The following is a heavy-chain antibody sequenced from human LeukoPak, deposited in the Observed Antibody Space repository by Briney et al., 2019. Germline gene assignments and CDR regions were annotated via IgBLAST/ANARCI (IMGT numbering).Heavy chain of an antibody. CDR3: AGGLITMISEFDY. CDR2: IIPILGIA. D-gene: IGHD3-22*01. CDR1: GGTFSSYA. J-gene: IGHJ4*02. V-gene: IGHV1-69*04. Sequence: SVKVSCKASGGTFSSYAISWVRQAPGQGLEGMGRIIPILGIANYAQKFQGRVTITADKSTSTAYMELSSLRSEDTAVYYCAGGLITMISEFDYWGQGTLVTVSS.